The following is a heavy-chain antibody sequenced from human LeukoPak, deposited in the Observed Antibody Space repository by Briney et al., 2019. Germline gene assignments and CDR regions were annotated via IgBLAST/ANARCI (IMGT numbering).Heavy chain of an antibody. CDR1: GFNFSSYE. J-gene: IGHJ4*02. D-gene: IGHD5-18*01. V-gene: IGHV3-48*03. CDR2: ISTSGTII. CDR3: ARDSGHVDTAMAHDY. Sequence: PGGSLRLSCAASGFNFSSYEMNWVRQAPGKGLEWVSYISTSGTIIYYADSVKGRFTISRDNAKNLLYLQMNSLRAEDTAVYYCARDSGHVDTAMAHDYWGQGTLVTVSS.